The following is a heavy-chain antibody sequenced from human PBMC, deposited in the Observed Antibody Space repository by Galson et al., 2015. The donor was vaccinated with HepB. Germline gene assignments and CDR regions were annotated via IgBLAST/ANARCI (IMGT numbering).Heavy chain of an antibody. J-gene: IGHJ4*02. V-gene: IGHV3-9*01. CDR3: AKAKNDNYDTGGYYYRLDY. Sequence: SLRLSCAASGFSFDDYGMHWVRQAPGKGLEWVSGISWNSGRIGYGDSVKGRFTISRDNAKNSLYLQMNSLRAEDTALYYCAKAKNDNYDTGGYYYRLDYWGQGILVTVSS. CDR2: ISWNSGRI. D-gene: IGHD3-22*01. CDR1: GFSFDDYG.